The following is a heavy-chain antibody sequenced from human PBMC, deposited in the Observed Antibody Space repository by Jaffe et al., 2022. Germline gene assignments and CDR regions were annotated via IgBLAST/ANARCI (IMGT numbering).Heavy chain of an antibody. V-gene: IGHV3-23*01. J-gene: IGHJ3*02. Sequence: EVQLLESGGGLVQPGGSLRLSCAASGFTFSSYAMSWVRQAPGKGLEWVSAISGSGGSTYYADSVKGRFTISRDNSKNTLYLQMNSLRAEDTAVYYCAKDLGFGRTRGGAYYSNYLAISPFDIWGQGTMVTVSS. CDR3: AKDLGFGRTRGGAYYSNYLAISPFDI. D-gene: IGHD4-4*01. CDR2: ISGSGGST. CDR1: GFTFSSYA.